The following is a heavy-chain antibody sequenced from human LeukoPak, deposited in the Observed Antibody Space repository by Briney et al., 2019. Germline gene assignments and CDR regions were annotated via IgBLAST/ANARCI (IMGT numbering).Heavy chain of an antibody. J-gene: IGHJ5*02. CDR1: GFTFSSYA. V-gene: IGHV3-23*01. CDR3: ARPPPYYDFWSGYSSSGNWFDP. CDR2: ISGSGGST. D-gene: IGHD3-3*01. Sequence: GGSLRLSCAASGFTFSSYAMSWVRQAPGKGLEWVSAISGSGGSTYYADSVKGRFTISRDNSKNTLYLQMNSLRAEDTAVYYCARPPPYYDFWSGYSSSGNWFDPWGQGTLVTVSS.